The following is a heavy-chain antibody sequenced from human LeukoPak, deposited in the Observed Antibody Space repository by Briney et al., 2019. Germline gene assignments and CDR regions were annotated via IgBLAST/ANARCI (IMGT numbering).Heavy chain of an antibody. Sequence: SETLSLTCAVSGYPISSGYYWGWIRQPPGKGLEWIGSIYHSGSTYYNPSLKSRVTISVDTSKNQFSLKLSSVTAADTAVYYCARAGRMSAAADAFDYWGQGTLVTVSS. CDR3: ARAGRMSAAADAFDY. V-gene: IGHV4-38-2*01. D-gene: IGHD6-13*01. CDR1: GYPISSGYY. CDR2: IYHSGST. J-gene: IGHJ4*02.